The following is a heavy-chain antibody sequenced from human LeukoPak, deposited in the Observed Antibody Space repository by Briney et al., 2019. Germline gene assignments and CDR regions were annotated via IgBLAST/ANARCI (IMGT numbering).Heavy chain of an antibody. V-gene: IGHV4-59*01. J-gene: IGHJ3*02. CDR2: IYYSGST. D-gene: IGHD1-1*01. CDR3: AREAPQPSRGAFDI. Sequence: SETLSLTCTVSGGSISSYYWSWIRQPPGKGLEWIGYIYYSGSTNYNPSLKSRVTISVDTSKNQFSLKLSSVTAADTAVYYCAREAPQPSRGAFDIWGQGTVVTVSS. CDR1: GGSISSYY.